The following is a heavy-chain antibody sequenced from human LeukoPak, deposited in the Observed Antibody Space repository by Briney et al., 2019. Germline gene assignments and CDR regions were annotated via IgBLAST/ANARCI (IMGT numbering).Heavy chain of an antibody. D-gene: IGHD3-16*01. CDR2: INGDGSST. V-gene: IGHV3-74*01. J-gene: IGHJ4*02. Sequence: GGSLRLSCAASGFTFSSDWMHWVRQAPGKGLVCVSYINGDGSSTNYADSVRGRFTISRDNAKNSLYLQMNSLRAEDTAVYYCARGGHFDYWGQGTLVTVSS. CDR1: GFTFSSDW. CDR3: ARGGHFDY.